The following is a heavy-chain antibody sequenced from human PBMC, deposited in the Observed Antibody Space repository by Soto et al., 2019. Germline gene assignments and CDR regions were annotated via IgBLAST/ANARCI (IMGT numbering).Heavy chain of an antibody. J-gene: IGHJ4*02. CDR1: GFTFSNSW. CDR2: IKQDGSEK. CDR3: ATYHPFNY. V-gene: IGHV3-7*03. Sequence: LRLSCAASGFTFSNSWMSWVRQTPEKGLEWEACIKQDGSEKHYVDSVTGRFTISRDNAKNLLYLQMNSLRAEDTAVYYCATYHPFNYWGQGTLVTVSS. D-gene: IGHD3-16*01.